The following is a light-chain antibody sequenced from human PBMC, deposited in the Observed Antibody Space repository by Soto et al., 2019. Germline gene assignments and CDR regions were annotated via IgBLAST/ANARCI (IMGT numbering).Light chain of an antibody. J-gene: IGKJ1*01. Sequence: EIVMTQSPGTLSVSPGERVTLSCRASQSVSSKLVWYQRKPGQSPRLLIYDASTRATGMPGRFSGSGSGTEFTLTISSLQSEDFAVYYCQQYTNWPWTFGQGTKVEIK. V-gene: IGKV3-15*01. CDR1: QSVSSK. CDR2: DAS. CDR3: QQYTNWPWT.